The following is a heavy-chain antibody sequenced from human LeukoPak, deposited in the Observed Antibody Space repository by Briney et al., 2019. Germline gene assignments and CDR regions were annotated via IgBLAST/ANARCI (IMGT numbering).Heavy chain of an antibody. D-gene: IGHD3-22*01. V-gene: IGHV1-18*01. CDR3: ARDAFRFTMIVSNGMDV. Sequence: GASVKVSCKASGYTFTSYGISWVRQAPGQGLEWMGWISAYNGNTNYAQKLQGRVTMTTDTSTSTAYMELRSLRSDDTAVYYCARDAFRFTMIVSNGMDVWGQGTTVTVS. CDR1: GYTFTSYG. CDR2: ISAYNGNT. J-gene: IGHJ6*02.